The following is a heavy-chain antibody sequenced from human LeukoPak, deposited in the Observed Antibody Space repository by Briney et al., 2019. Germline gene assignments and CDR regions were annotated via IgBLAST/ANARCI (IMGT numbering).Heavy chain of an antibody. CDR1: GFTFSSYN. D-gene: IGHD3-10*01. CDR2: INHSGST. J-gene: IGHJ5*02. Sequence: GSLRLSCAASGFTFSSYNMNWIRQPPGKGLEWIGEINHSGSTNYNPSLKSRVTISVDTSKNQFSLKLSSVTAADTAVYYCARDCPELLWFGELLYPRSNWFDPWGQGTLVTVSS. CDR3: ARDCPELLWFGELLYPRSNWFDP. V-gene: IGHV4-34*01.